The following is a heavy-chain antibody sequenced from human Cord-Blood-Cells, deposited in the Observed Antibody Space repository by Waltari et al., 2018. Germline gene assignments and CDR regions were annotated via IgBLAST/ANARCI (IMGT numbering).Heavy chain of an antibody. CDR1: GGSISSSSSY. V-gene: IGHV4-39*01. CDR2: IYYSGGT. CDR3: ARPLQMVVVVPAAIDAFDI. Sequence: QLQLQESGPGLVKPSETLSLTCTVSGGSISSSSSYWGWIRQPPGKGLEWIGSIYYSGGTYYNPSLKSRVTISVDTSKNQFCLKLSSVTAADTAVYYCARPLQMVVVVPAAIDAFDIWGQGTMVTVSS. J-gene: IGHJ3*02. D-gene: IGHD2-2*02.